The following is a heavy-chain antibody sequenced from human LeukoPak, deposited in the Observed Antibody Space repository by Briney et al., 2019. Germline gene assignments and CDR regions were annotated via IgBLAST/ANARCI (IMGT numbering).Heavy chain of an antibody. CDR3: AKDQVRYYYDSSGCLGY. D-gene: IGHD3-22*01. Sequence: GGSLRLSCAASGFTFSSYGMHWVRQAPGKGLEWVAVISYDGSNKYYADSVKGRFTISRDNSKNTLYLQMNSLRAEDTAVYYCAKDQVRYYYDSSGCLGYWGQGTLVTVSS. CDR1: GFTFSSYG. J-gene: IGHJ4*02. V-gene: IGHV3-30*18. CDR2: ISYDGSNK.